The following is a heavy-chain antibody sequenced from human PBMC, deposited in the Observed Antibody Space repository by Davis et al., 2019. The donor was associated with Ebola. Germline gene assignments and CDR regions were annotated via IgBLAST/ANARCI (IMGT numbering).Heavy chain of an antibody. CDR1: GVSISTAGYT. CDR2: IVPDGNKT. CDR3: VPGTWI. D-gene: IGHD5-18*01. Sequence: PSETLSLTCGVSGVSISTAGYTWSWVRQAPGKGLEWVATIVPDGNKTYYVGSVRGRFTISRDNDQNSLYLQMNNLRVEDTAVYYCVPGTWIRGQGIRVTVSS. V-gene: IGHV3-7*01. J-gene: IGHJ4*02.